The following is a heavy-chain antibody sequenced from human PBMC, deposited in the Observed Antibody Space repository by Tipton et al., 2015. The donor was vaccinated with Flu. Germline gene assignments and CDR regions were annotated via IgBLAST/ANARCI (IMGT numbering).Heavy chain of an antibody. J-gene: IGHJ4*02. CDR1: GGSFSGHY. D-gene: IGHD6-19*01. V-gene: IGHV4-34*01. CDR3: ARGYSSGWYYRDY. Sequence: TLSLTCAVYGGSFSGHYWSWIRQPPGKGLEWIGEINHSGSTNYNPSLKSRVTISVDTSKSQFSLKLSSVTAADTAVYYCARGYSSGWYYRDYWGQGTLVTVSS. CDR2: INHSGST.